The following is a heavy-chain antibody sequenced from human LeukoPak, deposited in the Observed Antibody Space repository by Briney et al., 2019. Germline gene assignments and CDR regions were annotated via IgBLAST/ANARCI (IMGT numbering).Heavy chain of an antibody. Sequence: SETLSLTCAVYGGSFSGYYWSWIRQPPGKGLEWIGEINHSGSTNYNLSLKSRVTISVDTSKNQFSLKLSSVTAADTAVYYCARSIYSGSYRRAYYYYYGMDVWGQGTTVTVSS. V-gene: IGHV4-34*01. J-gene: IGHJ6*02. CDR1: GGSFSGYY. CDR2: INHSGST. CDR3: ARSIYSGSYRRAYYYYYGMDV. D-gene: IGHD1-26*01.